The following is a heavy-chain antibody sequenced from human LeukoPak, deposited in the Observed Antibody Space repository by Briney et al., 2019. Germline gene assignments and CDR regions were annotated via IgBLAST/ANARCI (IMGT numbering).Heavy chain of an antibody. Sequence: PGGSLRLSCAASGFTFSTYWMSWVRQAPGKGLEWVANIKQDGSENYYVDSVKGRFTISRDNAKNSLYLQMNTLRAEDTAVYYCARVSGNGWLRLSGGGLDAFDIWGQGTMVTVSS. CDR2: IKQDGSEN. V-gene: IGHV3-7*01. D-gene: IGHD6-19*01. J-gene: IGHJ3*02. CDR1: GFTFSTYW. CDR3: ARVSGNGWLRLSGGGLDAFDI.